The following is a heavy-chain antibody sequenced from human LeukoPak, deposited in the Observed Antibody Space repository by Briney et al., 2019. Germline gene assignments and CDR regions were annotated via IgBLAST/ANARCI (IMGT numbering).Heavy chain of an antibody. CDR3: AREAVTIFALVRTQTTKSPHRFDP. J-gene: IGHJ5*02. CDR1: GYSFTTYH. Sequence: ASVKVSCKASGYSFTTYHMHWVRQAPGRGLEWMGIINPSGGSTNYAQNSQGRVTMTRDMSTSTVYMELSSLRSEDTAVYYCAREAVTIFALVRTQTTKSPHRFDPWGQGTLVTVSS. CDR2: INPSGGST. D-gene: IGHD3/OR15-3a*01. V-gene: IGHV1-46*01.